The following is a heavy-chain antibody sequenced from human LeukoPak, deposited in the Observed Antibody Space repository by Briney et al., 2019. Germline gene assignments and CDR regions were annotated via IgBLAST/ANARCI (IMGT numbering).Heavy chain of an antibody. CDR2: INQAGGVK. Sequence: PGGSLRLSCAASGFSFSNFWMSWVRQAPGKGLDWVANINQAGGVKHYVDSVKGRFTISRDNAKNSLYLQMTSLRADDTAVYYCATSDDAAGTSWGQGTLVTVSS. V-gene: IGHV3-7*01. J-gene: IGHJ5*02. CDR1: GFSFSNFW. CDR3: ATSDDAAGTS. D-gene: IGHD6-25*01.